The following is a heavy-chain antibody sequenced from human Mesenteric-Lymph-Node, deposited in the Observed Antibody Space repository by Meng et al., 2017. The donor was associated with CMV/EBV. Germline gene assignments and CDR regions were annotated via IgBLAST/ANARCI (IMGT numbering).Heavy chain of an antibody. CDR2: ISWDGGST. Sequence: GEFLKISCAASGFTFDDYTMHWVRQAPGKGLEWVSLISWDGGSTYYADSVKGRFTISRDNSKNSLYLQMNSLRTEDTALYYCAKDRGYSYGYYDYWGQGTLVTVSS. J-gene: IGHJ4*02. CDR1: GFTFDDYT. CDR3: AKDRGYSYGYYDY. V-gene: IGHV3-43*01. D-gene: IGHD5-18*01.